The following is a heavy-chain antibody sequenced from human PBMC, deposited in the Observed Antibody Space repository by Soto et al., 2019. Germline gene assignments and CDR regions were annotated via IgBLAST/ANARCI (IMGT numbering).Heavy chain of an antibody. CDR1: GYSFTDYW. CDR3: ERQDDYNILTGYFCYFDY. D-gene: IGHD3-9*01. CDR2: IYPCDSDA. V-gene: IGHV5-51*01. J-gene: IGHJ4*02. Sequence: PGESLKISCKSPGYSFTDYWLGWVRQMPGKGLEWMGIIYPCDSDARYSPSFQGQVTISVDTSINTAFLRWNSLTASHTAMYYCERQDDYNILTGYFCYFDYWGQGSLVTVS.